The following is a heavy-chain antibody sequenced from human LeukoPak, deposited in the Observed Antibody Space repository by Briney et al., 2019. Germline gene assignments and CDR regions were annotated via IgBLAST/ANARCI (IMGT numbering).Heavy chain of an antibody. Sequence: PSETLSLTCTVSGGSISSSSYYWGWLRQPPGKGLEWIGSIYYSGSTYYNPSLKSRVTISVDTSKNQFSLKLSSVTAADTAVYYCASPYYYDSSGSLYYFDYWGQGTLVTVSS. CDR3: ASPYYYDSSGSLYYFDY. CDR1: GGSISSSSYY. V-gene: IGHV4-39*01. J-gene: IGHJ4*02. D-gene: IGHD3-22*01. CDR2: IYYSGST.